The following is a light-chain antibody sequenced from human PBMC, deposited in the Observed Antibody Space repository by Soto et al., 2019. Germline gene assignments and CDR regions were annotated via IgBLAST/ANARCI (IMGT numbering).Light chain of an antibody. V-gene: IGKV1-6*01. CDR2: AAS. CDR3: LLDFRYFWA. Sequence: AIQLTQSPSSLYASVGDRVTITCRASQAIRTALGWYQQKPGKVPKLLIYAASILQRGVPSRFSGSGSGTDFTLTISSLQPEDFAPYYCLLDFRYFWAVGQGTKVEIK. CDR1: QAIRTA. J-gene: IGKJ1*01.